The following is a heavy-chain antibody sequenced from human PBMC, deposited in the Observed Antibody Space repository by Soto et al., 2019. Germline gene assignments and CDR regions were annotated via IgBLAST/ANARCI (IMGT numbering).Heavy chain of an antibody. V-gene: IGHV1-18*01. CDR1: GYTLTNLA. Sequence: ASVKVSCKVSGYTLTNLAMHWVRQSPGQGLEWMGCIAAYDGETNYAQKLQGRVTMTKDTSTSTAYMELRSRRSDDTAVYYCARVEVTPYMDVWGKGTTVTVSS. J-gene: IGHJ6*03. CDR3: ARVEVTPYMDV. CDR2: IAAYDGET. D-gene: IGHD2-15*01.